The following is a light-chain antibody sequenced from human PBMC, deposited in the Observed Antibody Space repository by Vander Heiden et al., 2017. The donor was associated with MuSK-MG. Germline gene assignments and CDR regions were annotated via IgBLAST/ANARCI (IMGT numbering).Light chain of an antibody. Sequence: EIVLTQYPDTLSLSPGARTTLSCRASQRVNTFVDWYQQRPGQAPRLLSYDATKRVTGIPARFSGRGSGTDFTLTIRSLEPEDFAVYFCQHRSNWPPFTFGQGTRLETK. J-gene: IGKJ5*01. CDR3: QHRSNWPPFT. CDR2: DAT. CDR1: QRVNTF. V-gene: IGKV3-11*01.